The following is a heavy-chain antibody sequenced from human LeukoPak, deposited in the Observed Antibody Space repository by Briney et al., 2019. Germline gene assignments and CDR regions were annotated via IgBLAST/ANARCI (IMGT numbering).Heavy chain of an antibody. Sequence: PGGSLRLSCAASGFTFSSYSMNWVRQAPGKGLDWVSSISSSSNYIYYADSVKGRFTISRDNAKNSLYLQMNSLRAEDTAVYYCAREELQSGDAFDIWGQGTMVTVSS. CDR1: GFTFSSYS. CDR3: AREELQSGDAFDI. D-gene: IGHD1-26*01. CDR2: ISSSSNYI. V-gene: IGHV3-21*04. J-gene: IGHJ3*02.